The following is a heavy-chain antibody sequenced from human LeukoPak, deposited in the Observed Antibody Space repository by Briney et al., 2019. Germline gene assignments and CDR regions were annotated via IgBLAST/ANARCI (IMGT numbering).Heavy chain of an antibody. D-gene: IGHD2/OR15-2a*01. CDR2: ISSSSSYI. CDR1: GFTFSSYS. V-gene: IGHV3-21*01. J-gene: IGHJ6*03. Sequence: GGSLRLFCAASGFTFSSYSMNWVRQAPGKGLEWVSSISSSSSYIYYADSVKGRFTISRDNAKNSLYLQMISLRAEDTAVYYCARDGIYGPDYMDVWGKGTTVTVSS. CDR3: ARDGIYGPDYMDV.